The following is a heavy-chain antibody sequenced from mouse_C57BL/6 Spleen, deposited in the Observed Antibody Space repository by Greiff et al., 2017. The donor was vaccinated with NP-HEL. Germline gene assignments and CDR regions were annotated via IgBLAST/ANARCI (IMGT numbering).Heavy chain of an antibody. CDR1: GYTFTDYY. CDR3: ASYYGSSYGDYAMDY. V-gene: IGHV1-26*01. D-gene: IGHD1-1*01. J-gene: IGHJ4*01. CDR2: INPNNGGT. Sequence: EVQLQQSGPELVKPGASVKISCKASGYTFTDYYMNWVKQSHGKSLEWIGDINPNNGGTSYNQKFKGKATLTVDKSSSTAYMELRSLTSEDSAVYYCASYYGSSYGDYAMDYWGQGTSVTVSS.